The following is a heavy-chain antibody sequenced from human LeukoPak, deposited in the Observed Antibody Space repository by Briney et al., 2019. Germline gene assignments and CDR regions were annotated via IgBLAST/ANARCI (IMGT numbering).Heavy chain of an antibody. CDR1: GGSISSYY. CDR3: ARGNRTAMASPYFDY. D-gene: IGHD5-18*01. J-gene: IGHJ4*02. V-gene: IGHV4-59*12. Sequence: SETLSLTCTVSGGSISSYYWSWIRQPPGKGLEWIGYIYYSGSTNYNPSLKSRVTISVDTSKNQFSLKMSSVTAADTAVYYCARGNRTAMASPYFDYWGQGTLVTVSS. CDR2: IYYSGST.